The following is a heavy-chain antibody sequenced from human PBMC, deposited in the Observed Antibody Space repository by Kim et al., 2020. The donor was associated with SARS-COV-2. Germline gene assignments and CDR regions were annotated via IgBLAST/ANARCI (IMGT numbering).Heavy chain of an antibody. J-gene: IGHJ6*02. CDR3: ARVSRTAGYYGMDV. D-gene: IGHD6-13*01. CDR1: GGSISSSNW. CDR2: IYHSGST. V-gene: IGHV4-4*02. Sequence: SETLSLTCAVSGGSISSSNWWSWVRQPPGKGLEWIGEIYHSGSTNYNPSLKSRVTISVDKSKNQFSLKLSSVTAADTAVYYCARVSRTAGYYGMDVWGQGTTVTVSS.